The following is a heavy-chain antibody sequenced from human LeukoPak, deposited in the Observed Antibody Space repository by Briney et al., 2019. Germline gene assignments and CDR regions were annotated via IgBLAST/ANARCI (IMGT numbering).Heavy chain of an antibody. J-gene: IGHJ6*02. CDR3: ARDHCVSNGCYEDYYYGMDV. CDR1: GYTFTGYY. Sequence: ASVKVSCKASGYTFTGYYMQWVRQAPGQGLEWMGWINPNSGGTNYAQKFQGRVTMTRDTSISTAYMELSRLKSDDTAVYFCARDHCVSNGCYEDYYYGMDVWGRGTTVTVSS. CDR2: INPNSGGT. V-gene: IGHV1-2*02. D-gene: IGHD2-2*01.